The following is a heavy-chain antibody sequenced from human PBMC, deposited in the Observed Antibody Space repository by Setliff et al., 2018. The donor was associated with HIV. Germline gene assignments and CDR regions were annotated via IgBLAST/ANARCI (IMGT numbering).Heavy chain of an antibody. Sequence: ASVKVSCKASGYTFTDYYIHWVQQAPGKGLEWMGRVDPEDGEKMYSRKFQGRISITADTSTDTAYMELSSLRFDDTAIYYCATRLLSLSPDYWGQGTLVTVSS. CDR1: GYTFTDYY. CDR3: ATRLLSLSPDY. V-gene: IGHV1-69-2*01. CDR2: VDPEDGEK. J-gene: IGHJ4*02.